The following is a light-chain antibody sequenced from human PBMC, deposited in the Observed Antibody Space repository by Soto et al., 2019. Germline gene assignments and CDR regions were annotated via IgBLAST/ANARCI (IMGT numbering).Light chain of an antibody. CDR2: AAS. Sequence: EIVLTQSPGTLSLSPGERVTLSCRASQSLSSDYLAWYQQKPGQAPRLLIYAASTRATGIPDRFSGSGSGTDITLTISRLEPEDFALYYCQQYGPSPIYTFGQGTRLEIK. CDR1: QSLSSDY. J-gene: IGKJ2*01. CDR3: QQYGPSPIYT. V-gene: IGKV3-20*01.